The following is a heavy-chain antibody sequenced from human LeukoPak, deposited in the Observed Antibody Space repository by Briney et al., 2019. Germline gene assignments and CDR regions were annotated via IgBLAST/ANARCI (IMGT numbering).Heavy chain of an antibody. CDR2: IYYSGST. D-gene: IGHD5-24*01. V-gene: IGHV4-59*12. Sequence: SETLSLTCTVSGGSISSYYWSWIRQPPGKGLEWIGYIYYSGSTNYNPSLKSRVTISVDTSKNQFSLKLSSVTAADTAVYYCAGSRRDGYNSVDAFDIWGQGTMVTVSS. CDR3: AGSRRDGYNSVDAFDI. CDR1: GGSISSYY. J-gene: IGHJ3*02.